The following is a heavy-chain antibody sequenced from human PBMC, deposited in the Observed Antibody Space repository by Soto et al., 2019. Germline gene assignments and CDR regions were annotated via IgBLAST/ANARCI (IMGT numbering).Heavy chain of an antibody. CDR3: AREMTIFGVAPGGGVDV. CDR2: IYQTGRT. D-gene: IGHD3-3*01. CDR1: GGSISTSGYS. J-gene: IGHJ6*02. V-gene: IGHV4-30-2*01. Sequence: QLQLQESGSGLVQPSQTLSLTCTASGGSISTSGYSWTWIRQPPGGGLEWIGSIYQTGRTYVIPSLKSRVTMSLDKSKNQFSLNPTSVTAADTALYYCAREMTIFGVAPGGGVDVWGQGTTVTVSS.